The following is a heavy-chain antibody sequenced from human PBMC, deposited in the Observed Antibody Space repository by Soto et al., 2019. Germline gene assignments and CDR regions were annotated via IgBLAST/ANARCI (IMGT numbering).Heavy chain of an antibody. CDR3: TMLGGWSGGSSGMDV. CDR2: IRRKANSYTT. D-gene: IGHD6-19*01. Sequence: EVQLVESGGGLVQPGGSLRLSCAASGLIFSDYHMDWVRQAPGKGLEWVGSIRRKANSYTTEYAASVKGRFTISRDDSKNSQYLQMNSMKSEDTAVYYCTMLGGWSGGSSGMDVWGQGNTVSVSS. CDR1: GLIFSDYH. V-gene: IGHV3-72*01. J-gene: IGHJ6*02.